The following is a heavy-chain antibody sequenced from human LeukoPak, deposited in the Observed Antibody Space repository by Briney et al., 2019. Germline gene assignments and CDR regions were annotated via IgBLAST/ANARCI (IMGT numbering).Heavy chain of an antibody. CDR2: INPNSGDT. Sequence: ASVKVSCKASGYTFTGYYLHWVRQAPGQGLEWLGWINPNSGDTNYPQKFQGRVTMTRDTSTSTVYMELSSLRSEDTDTAVYCCAREGPGSGWFDPWGQGTLVTVSS. V-gene: IGHV1-2*02. J-gene: IGHJ5*02. CDR1: GYTFTGYY. CDR3: AREGPGSGWFDP. D-gene: IGHD1-26*01.